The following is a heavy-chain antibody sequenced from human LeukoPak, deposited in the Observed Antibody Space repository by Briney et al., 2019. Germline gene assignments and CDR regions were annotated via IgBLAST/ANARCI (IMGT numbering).Heavy chain of an antibody. J-gene: IGHJ5*02. CDR2: IGGSGDGT. CDR3: AKRYYYDTSGNPGGLDP. CDR1: GFTFSSYA. V-gene: IGHV3-23*01. Sequence: PGGSLRLSCAASGFTFSSYAMGWVRQAPGKGLEWVSTIGGSGDGTYYADSVKGRFTISRDNSRNTLSLHMNSLRAEDTAVYYCAKRYYYDTSGNPGGLDPWGQGTLVTVSS. D-gene: IGHD3-22*01.